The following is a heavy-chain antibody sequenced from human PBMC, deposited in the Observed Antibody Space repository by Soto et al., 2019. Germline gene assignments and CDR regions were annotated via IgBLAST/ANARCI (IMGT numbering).Heavy chain of an antibody. CDR1: GFTFSSYS. CDR2: ISSSSSYI. J-gene: IGHJ6*02. V-gene: IGHV3-21*01. CDR3: ARDLEPYGMDV. Sequence: PGGSLRLSWAASGFTFSSYSMNWVRQAPGKGLEWVSSISSSSSYIYYADSVKGRFTISRDNAKNSLYLQMNSLRAEDTAVYYYARDLEPYGMDVWGQGTTVTVSS.